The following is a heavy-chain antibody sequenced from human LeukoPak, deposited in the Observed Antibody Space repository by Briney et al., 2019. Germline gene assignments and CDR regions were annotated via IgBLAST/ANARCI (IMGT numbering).Heavy chain of an antibody. CDR2: IYYSGST. D-gene: IGHD1-20*01. CDR3: ARRPYNWNDAHWFDP. J-gene: IGHJ5*02. Sequence: NSSETLSLTCTVSGGSISSSSYYWGWIRQPPGKGLEWIGSIYYSGSTYYNPSLKSRVTISVDTSKNQLSLKLSSVTAADTAVYYCARRPYNWNDAHWFDPWGQGTLVTVSS. V-gene: IGHV4-39*01. CDR1: GGSISSSSYY.